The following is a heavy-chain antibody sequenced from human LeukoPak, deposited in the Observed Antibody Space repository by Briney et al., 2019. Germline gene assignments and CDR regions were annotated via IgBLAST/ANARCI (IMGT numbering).Heavy chain of an antibody. D-gene: IGHD1-1*01. CDR2: TVVGSGNT. J-gene: IGHJ5*02. Sequence: SVKVSCKASGFTFTSSAMQWVRQARGQRLEWIGWTVVGSGNTNYAQKFQERVTITRDMSTSTAYMELSSLRSEDTAVYYCAAETFGTTGTTADPWGQGTLVTVSS. CDR1: GFTFTSSA. CDR3: AAETFGTTGTTADP. V-gene: IGHV1-58*02.